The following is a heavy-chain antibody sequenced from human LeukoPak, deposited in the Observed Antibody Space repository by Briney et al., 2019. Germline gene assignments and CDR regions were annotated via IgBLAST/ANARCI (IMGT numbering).Heavy chain of an antibody. Sequence: GGSLRLSCAASGFTFSSYGMHWVRQAPGKGLEWVAVISYDGSNKYYADSVKGRFTISRDNSKNTLYLQMNSLRAEDTAVYYCAKGPKYSSSWYYHFDYWGQGTLVTVSS. J-gene: IGHJ4*02. CDR1: GFTFSSYG. D-gene: IGHD6-13*01. CDR3: AKGPKYSSSWYYHFDY. CDR2: ISYDGSNK. V-gene: IGHV3-30*18.